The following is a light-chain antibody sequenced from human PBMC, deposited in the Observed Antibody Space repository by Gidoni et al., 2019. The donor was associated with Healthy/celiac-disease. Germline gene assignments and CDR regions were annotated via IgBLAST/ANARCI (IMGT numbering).Light chain of an antibody. Sequence: DIQMTKSPSSLSASVGDRVTMTCRASQSISSYVNLYQQKPGKAPKLLIYAASSLQSGVPSRFSGSGSGTDFPLTLSSLQPEDFATYSCQQSYSTPRVWTFGQGTKVEIK. CDR2: AAS. CDR3: QQSYSTPRVWT. J-gene: IGKJ1*01. CDR1: QSISSY. V-gene: IGKV1-39*01.